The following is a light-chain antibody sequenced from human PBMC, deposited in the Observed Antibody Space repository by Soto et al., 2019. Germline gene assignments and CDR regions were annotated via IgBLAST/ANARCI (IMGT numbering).Light chain of an antibody. CDR3: QQLNSYPIT. Sequence: DIQMTQSPSSLSASVGDRVTITCQASQDISNYLNWYQQKPGKAPKLLIYAASTLQSGVPSRFSGSGSGTDFTLTISSLQPEDFATYYCQQLNSYPITFGQGTRLEIK. CDR1: QDISNY. J-gene: IGKJ5*01. V-gene: IGKV1-9*01. CDR2: AAS.